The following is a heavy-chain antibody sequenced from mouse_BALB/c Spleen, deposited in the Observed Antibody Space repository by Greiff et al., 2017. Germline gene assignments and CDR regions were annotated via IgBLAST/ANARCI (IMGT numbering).Heavy chain of an antibody. CDR3: AREGQLGLPWFAY. D-gene: IGHD3-3*01. Sequence: EVQLQESGPELVKPGASVKMSCKASGYTFTSYVMHWVKQKPGQGLEWIGYINPYNDGTKYNEKFKGKATLTSDKSSSTAYMELSSLTSEDSAVYYCAREGQLGLPWFAYWGQGTLVTVSA. CDR1: GYTFTSYV. V-gene: IGHV1-14*01. CDR2: INPYNDGT. J-gene: IGHJ3*01.